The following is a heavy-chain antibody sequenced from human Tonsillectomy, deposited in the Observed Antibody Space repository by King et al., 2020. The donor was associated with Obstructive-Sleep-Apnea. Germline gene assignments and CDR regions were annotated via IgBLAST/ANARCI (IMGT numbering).Heavy chain of an antibody. CDR3: ARGSRHEYGSGNYLRD. Sequence: LQLQESGSGLVKPSQTLSLTCSVSGVSISSGDYSWSWIRQPPGKDLEWIGYIYHTGSTYYNPSLKSRVTISLDRSKNQFSLNLSSVTAADTAVYVCARGSRHEYGSGNYLRDWGQGTLVTVSS. J-gene: IGHJ4*02. CDR2: IYHTGST. D-gene: IGHD3-10*01. CDR1: GVSISSGDYS. V-gene: IGHV4-30-2*01.